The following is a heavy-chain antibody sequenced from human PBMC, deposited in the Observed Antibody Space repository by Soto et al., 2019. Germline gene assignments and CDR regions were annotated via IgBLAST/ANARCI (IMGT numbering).Heavy chain of an antibody. CDR1: GGTFSSYA. J-gene: IGHJ4*02. D-gene: IGHD3-3*01. Sequence: GASVKVSCKASGGTFSSYAISWVRQAPGQGLEWMGGIIPIFGTANYAQRFQGRVTITADESTSTAYMELSSLRSEDTAVYYCARAYDFWSGYPNARWDYWGQGTLVTSPQ. CDR3: ARAYDFWSGYPNARWDY. CDR2: IIPIFGTA. V-gene: IGHV1-69*13.